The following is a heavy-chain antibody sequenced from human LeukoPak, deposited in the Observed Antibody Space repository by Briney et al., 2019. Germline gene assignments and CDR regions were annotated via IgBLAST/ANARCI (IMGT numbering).Heavy chain of an antibody. Sequence: PGGSLRLSCAASGFTFSSYSMNWVRQAPGKGLEWVSSISSSSYIYYADSVKGRFTISRDNAKNSLYLQMNSLRAEDTAVYYCARDDEYSSSSGDYWGQGTLVTVSS. CDR2: ISSSSYI. J-gene: IGHJ4*02. D-gene: IGHD6-6*01. CDR1: GFTFSSYS. V-gene: IGHV3-21*01. CDR3: ARDDEYSSSSGDY.